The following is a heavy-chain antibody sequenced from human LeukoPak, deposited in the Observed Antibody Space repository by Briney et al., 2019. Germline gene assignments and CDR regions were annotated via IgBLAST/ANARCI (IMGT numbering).Heavy chain of an antibody. Sequence: GGSLRLSCAASGFTFSSYSMNWVRQAPGKGLEWVSSISSSSSYIYYADSVKGRFTISRDNAENSLYLQMNSLRAEDTAVYYCASGGGTTLYIWGQGTMVTVSS. V-gene: IGHV3-21*01. CDR3: ASGGGTTLYI. CDR1: GFTFSSYS. J-gene: IGHJ3*02. D-gene: IGHD1-1*01. CDR2: ISSSSSYI.